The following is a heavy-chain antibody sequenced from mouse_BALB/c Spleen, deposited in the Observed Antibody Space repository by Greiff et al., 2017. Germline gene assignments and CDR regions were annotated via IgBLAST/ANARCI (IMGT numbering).Heavy chain of an antibody. CDR1: VYTFTSYW. CDR2: IDPSDSYT. Sequence: QVQLQQPGAELVKPGASVKLSCKASVYTFTSYWMHWVKQRPGQGLEWIGEIDPSDSYTNYNQKFKGKATLTVDKSSSTAYMQLSSLTSEDSAVYYCAGRSRYDGGDYWGQGTTLTVSS. D-gene: IGHD2-14*01. V-gene: IGHV1-69*02. CDR3: AGRSRYDGGDY. J-gene: IGHJ2*01.